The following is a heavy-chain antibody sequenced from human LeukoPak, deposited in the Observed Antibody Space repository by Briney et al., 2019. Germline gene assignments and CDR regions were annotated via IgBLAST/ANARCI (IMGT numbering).Heavy chain of an antibody. CDR3: ARDTVGYCSSTSCPYGMDV. J-gene: IGHJ6*04. CDR1: GYTFTSYY. V-gene: IGHV1-46*01. D-gene: IGHD2-2*01. Sequence: ASVKVSCKASGYTFTSYYMHWVRQAPGQELEWMGIINPSGGSTSYAQKFQGRVTMTRDTSTSTVYMELSSLRSEDTAVYYCARDTVGYCSSTSCPYGMDVWGKGTTVTVSS. CDR2: INPSGGST.